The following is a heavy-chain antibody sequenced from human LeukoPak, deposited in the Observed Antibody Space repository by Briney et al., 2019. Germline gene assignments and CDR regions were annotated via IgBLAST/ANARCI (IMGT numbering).Heavy chain of an antibody. CDR3: ARDVVAAAGTWDY. CDR1: GVSFSGFY. V-gene: IGHV4-4*07. CDR2: VYTSGST. Sequence: SETLSLTCAVYGVSFSGFYWTWIRQPAGEGLEWIGRVYTSGSTHYNPSLKRRVTISVDTSKTQFSLKLSSVTAADKAVYYCARDVVAAAGTWDYWGQGTLVTVSS. J-gene: IGHJ4*02. D-gene: IGHD6-13*01.